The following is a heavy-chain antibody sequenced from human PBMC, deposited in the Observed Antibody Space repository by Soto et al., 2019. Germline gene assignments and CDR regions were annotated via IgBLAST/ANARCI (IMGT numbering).Heavy chain of an antibody. V-gene: IGHV3-21*01. D-gene: IGHD1-26*01. J-gene: IGHJ5*02. Sequence: EVQVVESGGGLVKPGGSLTLSCSFTFSMYSMNWVRQAPGKGLEWVASISSGAAYIKYADSVQGRFTISRDNAKNSVSLQMSSLRVEDTAVYFCTRDEGGSYDSWFHPWGQGTQVTVSA. CDR2: ISSGAAYI. CDR3: TRDEGGSYDSWFHP. CDR1: FTFSMYS.